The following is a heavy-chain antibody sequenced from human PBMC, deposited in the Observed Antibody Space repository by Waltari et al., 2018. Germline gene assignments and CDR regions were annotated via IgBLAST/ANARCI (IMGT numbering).Heavy chain of an antibody. CDR1: GFTVSTTH. J-gene: IGHJ4*02. CDR2: IYPAGST. V-gene: IGHV3-66*02. D-gene: IGHD5-18*01. Sequence: DVQLVESGGGLVHPGGSLSLPCAASGFTVSTTHLSWVRQAPGKGLGWVSIIYPAGSTYNADSVVGRFTISRDVSQNTLHLQMNNLRPEDTAVYYCSRARDEDTAMVFFDHWGQGTLVSVSS. CDR3: SRARDEDTAMVFFDH.